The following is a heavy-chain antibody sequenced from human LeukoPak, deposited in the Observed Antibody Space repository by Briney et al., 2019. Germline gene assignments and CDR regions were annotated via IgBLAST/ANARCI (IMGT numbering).Heavy chain of an antibody. Sequence: SETLSLTCAVYGGSFSGYYWSWIRQPPGKGLEWIGEINHSGSTNYNPSLKSRVTISVDTSKNQFSLKLSSVTAADTAVYYCARDDYGDYFFPYWGQGTLVTVSS. CDR3: ARDDYGDYFFPY. D-gene: IGHD4-17*01. J-gene: IGHJ4*02. CDR2: INHSGST. V-gene: IGHV4-34*01. CDR1: GGSFSGYY.